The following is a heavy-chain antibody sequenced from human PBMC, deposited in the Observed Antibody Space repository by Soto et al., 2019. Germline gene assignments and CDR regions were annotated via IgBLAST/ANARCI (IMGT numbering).Heavy chain of an antibody. CDR2: IDPHNGNT. CDR1: GYIFTSYG. J-gene: IGHJ5*02. V-gene: IGHV1-18*01. CDR3: ARVYYESSGYVGWFDP. D-gene: IGHD3-22*01. Sequence: ASVKVSCKASGYIFTSYGISWVRQAPGQGREWMGWIDPHNGNTKYVEKFKGRVTMTTDTSTDTVYMELRSLRSDDTAVYYCARVYYESSGYVGWFDPWGQGTLVTVSS.